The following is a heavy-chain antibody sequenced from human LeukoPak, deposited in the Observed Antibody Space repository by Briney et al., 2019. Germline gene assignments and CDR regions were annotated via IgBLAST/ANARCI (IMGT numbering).Heavy chain of an antibody. V-gene: IGHV3-21*03. Sequence: PGGSLRLSCAASGFTFSSYSMNWVRQAPGKGLEWVSSISSSSSYIYYADSVKGRFTISRDNAKNSLYLQMNSLKTEDTAVYYCTTATPVLRFLEWLSPYYYYGMDVWGQGTTVTVPS. CDR1: GFTFSSYS. CDR3: TTATPVLRFLEWLSPYYYYGMDV. J-gene: IGHJ6*02. CDR2: ISSSSSYI. D-gene: IGHD3-3*01.